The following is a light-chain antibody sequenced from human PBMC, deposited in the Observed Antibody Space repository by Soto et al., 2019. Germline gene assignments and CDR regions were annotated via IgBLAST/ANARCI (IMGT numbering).Light chain of an antibody. V-gene: IGKV3-20*01. CDR1: QRVNSSY. CDR3: QQYGSSALT. J-gene: IGKJ4*01. Sequence: NLFTQSPSTPSFSPGGKDNFFFRASQRVNSSYLVWYQQRPGQPPRLLIYGTSNRAAGIPDRFTGTGSGTDFTLTIYRLEPEDSAVYYCQQYGSSALTFGGGTKV. CDR2: GTS.